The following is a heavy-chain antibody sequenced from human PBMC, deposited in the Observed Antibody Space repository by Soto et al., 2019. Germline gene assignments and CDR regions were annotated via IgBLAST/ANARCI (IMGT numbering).Heavy chain of an antibody. V-gene: IGHV4-61*01. Sequence: QVQLQESGPGLVEPSQTLSLSCSVSGASLRGEIYYWNWIRQSPGKGLEWVGYVSYFGSSKYNPTLESRVTISLDASKHLCSLALTSVPAADRAVYCCARKNALADVRDVCGKGTLVTVSS. CDR3: ARKNALADVRDV. D-gene: IGHD3-10*02. CDR2: VSYFGSS. J-gene: IGHJ3*01. CDR1: GASLRGEIYY.